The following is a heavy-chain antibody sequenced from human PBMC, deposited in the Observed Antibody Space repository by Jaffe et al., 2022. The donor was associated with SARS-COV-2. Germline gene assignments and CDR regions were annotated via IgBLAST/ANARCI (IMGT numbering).Heavy chain of an antibody. CDR2: ISTDGSST. V-gene: IGHV3-74*01. D-gene: IGHD3-10*01. CDR3: VSLAYYFASGEKD. J-gene: IGHJ4*02. Sequence: EVQLVESGGGLVQPGGSLRLSCAASGFTFSKYWMQWVRQAPGKGLVWVSRISTDGSSTNYADSVKGRFTISRDNAKNTVYLQMNSLRGDDTGVYYCVSLAYYFASGEKDWGQGTLVTVSS. CDR1: GFTFSKYW.